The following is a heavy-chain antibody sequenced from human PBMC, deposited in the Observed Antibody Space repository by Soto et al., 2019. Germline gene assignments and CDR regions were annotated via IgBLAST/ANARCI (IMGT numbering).Heavy chain of an antibody. D-gene: IGHD2-2*03. J-gene: IGHJ4*02. Sequence: QVLLVQSGAEVKKPGASVKVSCKASGYTFTSYYMHWVRQAPGQGLEWMGIINPSGGSTSYAQKFQGRVTRTRDTSTSTVYMELSSLRSEDTAVYYCARDLGDGFLDYWGQGTLVTVSS. CDR3: ARDLGDGFLDY. V-gene: IGHV1-46*03. CDR1: GYTFTSYY. CDR2: INPSGGST.